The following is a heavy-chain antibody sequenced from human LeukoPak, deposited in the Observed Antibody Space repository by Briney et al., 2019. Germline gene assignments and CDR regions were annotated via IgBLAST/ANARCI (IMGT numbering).Heavy chain of an antibody. CDR1: GGSISSNNYY. V-gene: IGHV4-39*07. D-gene: IGHD5-18*01. CDR2: IYYSGSI. Sequence: SETLSLTCTVSGGSISSNNYYWGWIRQSPGKGLEWIGSIYYSGSIYYNPSLESRVTISLDTSKNQFSLKLSSVTAADTAVYYCARVGTMVTQQGNWFDPWGQGTLVTVSS. J-gene: IGHJ5*02. CDR3: ARVGTMVTQQGNWFDP.